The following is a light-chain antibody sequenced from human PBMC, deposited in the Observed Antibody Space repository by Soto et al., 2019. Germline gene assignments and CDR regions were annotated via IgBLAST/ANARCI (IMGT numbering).Light chain of an antibody. CDR3: RSYTSSRAYV. Sequence: SVLKQAASVSGSPGQSIAIACTGTSSDVGGYNYVSWYQQQSGKAPKLMIHEVSNRPSGVSNWFSGSKSGNTASLTISGLQAEDEADYYCRSYTSSRAYVFGIGTKVTVL. J-gene: IGLJ1*01. CDR2: EVS. V-gene: IGLV2-14*01. CDR1: SSDVGGYNY.